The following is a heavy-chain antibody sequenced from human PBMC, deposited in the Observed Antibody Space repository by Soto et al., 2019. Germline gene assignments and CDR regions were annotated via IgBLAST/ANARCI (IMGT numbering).Heavy chain of an antibody. D-gene: IGHD3-3*02. Sequence: QVQLVQSGAEVKKPGASVKISCEASGYTFTNFSIHWVRQAPGQRLEWMGWINAGSGYTKYSRRFQDRLIITSDRSASTAYMELSILRSEDTAMFYCARGRGVIRNYYGMDVWGQGTTVTVSS. V-gene: IGHV1-3*01. CDR2: INAGSGYT. J-gene: IGHJ6*02. CDR3: ARGRGVIRNYYGMDV. CDR1: GYTFTNFS.